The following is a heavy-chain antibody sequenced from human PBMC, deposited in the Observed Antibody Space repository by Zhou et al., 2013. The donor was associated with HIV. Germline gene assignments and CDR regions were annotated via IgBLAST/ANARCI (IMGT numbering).Heavy chain of an antibody. CDR3: TREPSGDFWYFDV. D-gene: IGHD7-27*01. J-gene: IGHJ2*01. V-gene: IGHV1-69*14. Sequence: QVQLVQSGAEVKKPGSSVRVSCKVSGGNFSTSAISWVRQAPGQGLEWMGGIIPMSTTTTYSQRVQGRVTITSDKSANTAYMELRDLRSEDTAVYYCTREPSGDFWYFDVWGRGTKVIVSS. CDR2: IIPMSTTT. CDR1: GGNFSTSA.